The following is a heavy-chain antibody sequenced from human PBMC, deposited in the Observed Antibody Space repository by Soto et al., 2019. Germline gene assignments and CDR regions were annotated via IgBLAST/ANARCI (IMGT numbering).Heavy chain of an antibody. CDR2: IYYSGST. Sequence: QVQLQESGPGLVKPSQTLSLTCTVSGGSISSGGYYWSWIRQHPGKGLEWIGYIYYSGSTYYNPSLKSRVTISVDTSKNQSSTKLSSVTPEKTAVYCCANGRTKISIRWLSLYYGMDVWGQGTTVTVFS. CDR1: GGSISSGGYY. V-gene: IGHV4-31*03. J-gene: IGHJ6*01. CDR3: ANGRTKISIRWLSLYYGMDV. D-gene: IGHD3-3*02.